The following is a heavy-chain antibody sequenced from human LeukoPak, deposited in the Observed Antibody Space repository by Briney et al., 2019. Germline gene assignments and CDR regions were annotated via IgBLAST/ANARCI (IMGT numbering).Heavy chain of an antibody. Sequence: ASVKVSCKASGYTFTSYDINWVRQAPGQGREWMGWVNRNSGNTGYAQKFQGRVTLTRNTSISTAYMELSSLRSEDTAVYYCARVSAGWLQSLGYWGQGTLVTVSS. CDR2: VNRNSGNT. CDR3: ARVSAGWLQSLGY. CDR1: GYTFTSYD. V-gene: IGHV1-8*01. D-gene: IGHD5-24*01. J-gene: IGHJ4*02.